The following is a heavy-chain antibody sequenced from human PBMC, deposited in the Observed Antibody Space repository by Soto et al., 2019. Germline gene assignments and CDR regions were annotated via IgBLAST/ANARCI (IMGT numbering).Heavy chain of an antibody. D-gene: IGHD3-3*01. V-gene: IGHV4-59*01. Sequence: PSETLSLTCTVSGGSISSYYWSWIRQPPGKGLEWIGYIYYSGSTNYNPSLKSRVTISVDTSKNQFSLKLSSVTAADTAVYYCARDRRGDFWSGYYYYYYGMDARGQGTTVTV. CDR2: IYYSGST. J-gene: IGHJ6*02. CDR1: GGSISSYY. CDR3: ARDRRGDFWSGYYYYYYGMDA.